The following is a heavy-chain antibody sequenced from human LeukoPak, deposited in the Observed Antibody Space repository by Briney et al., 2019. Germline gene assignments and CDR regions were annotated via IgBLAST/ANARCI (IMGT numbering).Heavy chain of an antibody. CDR2: VSGDGDTT. D-gene: IGHD2/OR15-2a*01. CDR1: GFNFRDFS. Sequence: GGSLRLSCAASGFNFRDFSMHWVRQVPGKGLEWVSLVSGDGDTTHYADSVRGRFIISRDNNKNSLFLQMNSLRVEDTAFYYCAKGNNSLSFNFDQWAQKALVTVSS. V-gene: IGHV3-43*02. J-gene: IGHJ4*02. CDR3: AKGNNSLSFNFDQ.